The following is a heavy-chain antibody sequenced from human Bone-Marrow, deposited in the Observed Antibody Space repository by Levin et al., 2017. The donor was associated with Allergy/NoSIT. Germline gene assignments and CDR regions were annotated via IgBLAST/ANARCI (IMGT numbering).Heavy chain of an antibody. Sequence: SETLSLTCTVSGVSITSGNYYWSWIRQPAGKGLEWIGHIYTSGNTNYNPSLKSRVTISVDTSKNQFSLKLRSVTAADTAVYYCARVLQYYYYYMDVWGKRTTVTVSS. CDR3: ARVLQYYYYYMDV. J-gene: IGHJ6*03. CDR1: GVSITSGNYY. D-gene: IGHD5-24*01. CDR2: IYTSGNT. V-gene: IGHV4-61*09.